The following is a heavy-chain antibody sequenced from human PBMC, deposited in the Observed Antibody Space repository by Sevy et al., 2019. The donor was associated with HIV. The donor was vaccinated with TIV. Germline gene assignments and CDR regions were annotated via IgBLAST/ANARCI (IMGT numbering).Heavy chain of an antibody. CDR3: ARVPPYYDSNVSDF. J-gene: IGHJ4*02. Sequence: GGSLRLSCAASGFTFSSHSMNWVRQTPGKGLEWISYISCTGNTIYYADSVKGRFIISRDNAKNSLYLQLKSLRDEDTAIYYCARVPPYYDSNVSDFWGQGSLVTVSS. D-gene: IGHD3-22*01. CDR1: GFTFSSHS. CDR2: ISCTGNTI. V-gene: IGHV3-48*02.